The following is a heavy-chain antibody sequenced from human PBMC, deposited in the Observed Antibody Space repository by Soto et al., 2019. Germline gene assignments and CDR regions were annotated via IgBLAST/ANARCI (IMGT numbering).Heavy chain of an antibody. V-gene: IGHV1-3*01. CDR1: GYTFSSYA. CDR3: ARDTGDGTLDF. CDR2: INAGYGNT. Sequence: ASVKVSGKASGYTFSSYAMHWVRQAPGQRLEWMGWINAGYGNTKSSQKFQDRVTISRDTSASTAYMELTSLRSEDTAVYYCARDTGDGTLDFWGQGTLVTVSS. D-gene: IGHD7-27*01. J-gene: IGHJ4*02.